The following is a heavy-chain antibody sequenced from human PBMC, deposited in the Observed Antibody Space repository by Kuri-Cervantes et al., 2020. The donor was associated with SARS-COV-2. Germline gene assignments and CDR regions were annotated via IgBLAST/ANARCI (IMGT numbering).Heavy chain of an antibody. CDR1: GGTFSSYA. CDR2: IIPILGIA. CDR3: ARDSGGIDDIWSGYSYYYGMDV. D-gene: IGHD3-3*01. V-gene: IGHV1-69*04. J-gene: IGHJ6*02. Sequence: SVKVSCKASGGTFSSYAISWVRQAPGQGLEWMGRIIPILGIANYAQKFQVRVTITADKSTNTAYMELSSLRSEDTAVYYCARDSGGIDDIWSGYSYYYGMDVWGQGTTVTVSS.